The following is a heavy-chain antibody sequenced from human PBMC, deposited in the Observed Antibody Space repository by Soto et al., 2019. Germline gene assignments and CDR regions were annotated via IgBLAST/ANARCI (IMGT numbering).Heavy chain of an antibody. CDR1: GFTFSSNA. D-gene: IGHD6-13*01. CDR3: AKDYLRIAAP. J-gene: IGHJ5*02. V-gene: IGHV3-23*01. Sequence: GGSLRLSCAASGFTFSSNAMTGVRRAPGKGLEWVSAITANGVSTFYADSVKGRFTISRDNSKNTLYLQMKSLRAADTAVYYCAKDYLRIAAPWGQGTLVTVSS. CDR2: ITANGVST.